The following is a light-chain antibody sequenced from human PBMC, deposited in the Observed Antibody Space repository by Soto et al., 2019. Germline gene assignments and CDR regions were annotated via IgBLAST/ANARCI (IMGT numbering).Light chain of an antibody. CDR2: DNS. CDR3: GAWDSSLSAEV. V-gene: IGLV1-51*01. CDR1: SSNIGTYS. Sequence: QSVLTQPPSVSAAPGQRVTISCSGSSSNIGTYSVSWYQQLPGTAPRLLIYDNSERPSGIPDRFSGSKSGTSATLGVTGLQTGDEADYYCGAWDSSLSAEVFGGGTKLTVL. J-gene: IGLJ2*01.